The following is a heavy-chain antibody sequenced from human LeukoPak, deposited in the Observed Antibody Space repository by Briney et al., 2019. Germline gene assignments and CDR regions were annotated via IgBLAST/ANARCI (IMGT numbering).Heavy chain of an antibody. D-gene: IGHD3-9*01. CDR2: ISWNSGSI. CDR1: GFTFDDYA. V-gene: IGHV3-9*01. J-gene: IGHJ4*02. Sequence: PGRSLRLSCAASGFTFDDYAMHWVRQAPGKGLEWVSGISWNSGSIGYADSVKGRFTISRDNAKNSLYLQMNSLRAEDTAVYYCARDRELRYFDWLDSPTGDYWGQGTLVTVSS. CDR3: ARDRELRYFDWLDSPTGDY.